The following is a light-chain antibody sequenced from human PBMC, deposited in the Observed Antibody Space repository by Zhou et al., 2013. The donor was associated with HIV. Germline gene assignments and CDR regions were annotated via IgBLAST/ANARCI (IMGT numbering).Light chain of an antibody. J-gene: IGKJ4*01. CDR2: DAS. CDR3: QQRTNWPPRLT. Sequence: EIVLTQSPATLSLSPGERATLSCRANQSVDTYLAWYQQKAGQAPRLLIYDASTRAADIPARFSGSGSETEFTLTISRLEPEDVAVYYCQQRTNWPPRLTFGGGTKVEIK. V-gene: IGKV3-11*01. CDR1: QSVDTY.